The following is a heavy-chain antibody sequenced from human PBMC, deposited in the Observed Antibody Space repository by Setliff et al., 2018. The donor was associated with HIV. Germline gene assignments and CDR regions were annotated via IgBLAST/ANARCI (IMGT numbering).Heavy chain of an antibody. J-gene: IGHJ6*03. Sequence: PSETLSLTCTVSGGSISSHYWSWIRQSPGKGLEWIGYFYYSGTTNYNPSLKSRVTISADTSKNQTSLKVKSVTAADTAVYYCARGVVDYDFWSGSGDYYYMDVWGKGTTVTVSS. CDR3: ARGVVDYDFWSGSGDYYYMDV. CDR2: FYYSGTT. V-gene: IGHV4-59*11. D-gene: IGHD3-3*01. CDR1: GGSISSHY.